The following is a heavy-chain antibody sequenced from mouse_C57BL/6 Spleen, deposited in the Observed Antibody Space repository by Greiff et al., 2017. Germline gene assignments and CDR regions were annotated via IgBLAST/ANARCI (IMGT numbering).Heavy chain of an antibody. CDR2: ISDGGSYT. D-gene: IGHD1-1*01. CDR1: GFTFSSYA. J-gene: IGHJ1*03. CDR3: ARDGGSYYYGSSSYWYFGV. V-gene: IGHV5-4*01. Sequence: DVHLVESGGGLVKPGGSLKLSCAASGFTFSSYAMSWVRQTPEKRLEWVATISDGGSYTYYPDNVKGRFTISRDNAKNNLYLQMSHLKSEDTAMYYCARDGGSYYYGSSSYWYFGVWGTGTTVAVSS.